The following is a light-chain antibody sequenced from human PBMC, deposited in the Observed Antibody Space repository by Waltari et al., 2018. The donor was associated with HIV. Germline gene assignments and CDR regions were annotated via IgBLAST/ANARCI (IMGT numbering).Light chain of an antibody. CDR1: KLERNY. CDR3: QAWHSTTVV. V-gene: IGLV3-1*01. J-gene: IGLJ2*01. Sequence: SFELTQSPSLSVSPGQTATISCSGDKLERNYTSWYQHKPGQSPVHLIYQDDRRPSGIPERFSGSNSVNTATLTISGTQPMDEATYYGQAWHSTTVVFGGGTKLTVL. CDR2: QDD.